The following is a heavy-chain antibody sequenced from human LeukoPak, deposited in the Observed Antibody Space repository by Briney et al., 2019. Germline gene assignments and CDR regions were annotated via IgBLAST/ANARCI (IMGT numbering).Heavy chain of an antibody. Sequence: GGSLRLSCAASGFTFSSYAMSWVRQAPGKGLEWVSAISGSGGSTYYADSVKGRFTISRDNSKKTMYLQMNSLRAEDTAVYYCAKDLGDILTGYRPDYWGQEPWSPSPQ. D-gene: IGHD3-9*01. J-gene: IGHJ4*01. CDR2: ISGSGGST. CDR1: GFTFSSYA. CDR3: AKDLGDILTGYRPDY. V-gene: IGHV3-23*01.